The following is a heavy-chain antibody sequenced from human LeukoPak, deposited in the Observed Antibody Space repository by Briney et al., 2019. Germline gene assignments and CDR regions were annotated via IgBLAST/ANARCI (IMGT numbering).Heavy chain of an antibody. Sequence: ASVKVSCKASGGTFSSYDINWVRQATGQGLEWMGWMNPNSGNTGYAQKFQGRVTITRNTSISTAYMELSSLRSEDTAVYYCARGLAEDAFDIWGQGTMVTVSS. CDR2: MNPNSGNT. CDR1: GGTFSSYD. CDR3: ARGLAEDAFDI. V-gene: IGHV1-8*03. J-gene: IGHJ3*02. D-gene: IGHD6-13*01.